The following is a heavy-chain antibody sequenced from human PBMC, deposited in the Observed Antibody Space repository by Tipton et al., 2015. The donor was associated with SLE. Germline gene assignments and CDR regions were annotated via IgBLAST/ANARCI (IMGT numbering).Heavy chain of an antibody. Sequence: QLVQSGGGLVQPGGSLRLSCAASGFTFSHYAMTWLRQAPGKGLEWVSIIYSDSSLTYYADSVKGRFTISRDNSKNMLYLEMDSLRAEDTAVYYCAKVVVVASWWFDPWGQGTQVTVSS. CDR2: IYSDSSLT. CDR1: GFTFSHYA. D-gene: IGHD2-15*01. CDR3: AKVVVVASWWFDP. V-gene: IGHV3-23*03. J-gene: IGHJ5*02.